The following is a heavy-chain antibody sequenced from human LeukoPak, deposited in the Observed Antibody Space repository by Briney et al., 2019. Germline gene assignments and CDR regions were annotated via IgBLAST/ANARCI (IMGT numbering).Heavy chain of an antibody. Sequence: GGSLRLSCAASGFTFSDYYMSWIRQAPGKGLEWVSYISSSGSTIYYADSVKGRFTISRDNAKNSLYLQMNSLRAEDKAVYYCARGASGWYVDNWFDPWGQGTLVTVSS. D-gene: IGHD6-19*01. V-gene: IGHV3-11*04. CDR2: ISSSGSTI. CDR1: GFTFSDYY. CDR3: ARGASGWYVDNWFDP. J-gene: IGHJ5*02.